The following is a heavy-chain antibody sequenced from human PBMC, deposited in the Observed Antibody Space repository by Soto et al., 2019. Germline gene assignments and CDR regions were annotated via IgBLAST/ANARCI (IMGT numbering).Heavy chain of an antibody. Sequence: EVQLEESGGDLVQPGGSLRLSCAASGFTLSAYWMTCVRQAPGKGLEWVANINRDGSNKSYLDSVRGRFTSSRDTVGNSLYLHRDSKRADDTALYYCARDVAPGSSSLYLDAFDIWGQGTMVPVSS. CDR2: INRDGSNK. V-gene: IGHV3-7*05. CDR3: ARDVAPGSSSLYLDAFDI. J-gene: IGHJ3*02. D-gene: IGHD6-13*01. CDR1: GFTLSAYW.